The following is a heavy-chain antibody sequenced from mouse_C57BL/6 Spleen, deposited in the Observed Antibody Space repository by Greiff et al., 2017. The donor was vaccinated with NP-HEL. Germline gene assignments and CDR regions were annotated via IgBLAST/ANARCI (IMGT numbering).Heavy chain of an antibody. CDR3: ARDRRYGLDY. D-gene: IGHD1-1*02. CDR2: ISDGGSYT. J-gene: IGHJ2*01. CDR1: GFTFSSYA. V-gene: IGHV5-4*01. Sequence: EVQRVESGGGLVKPGGSLKLSCAASGFTFSSYAMSWVRQTPEKRLEWVATISDGGSYTYYPDNVKGRFTISRDNAKNNLYLQMSHLKSEDTAMYYCARDRRYGLDYWGQGTTLTVSS.